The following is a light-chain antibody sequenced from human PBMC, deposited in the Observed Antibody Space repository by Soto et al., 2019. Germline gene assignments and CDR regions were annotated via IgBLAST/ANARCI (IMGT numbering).Light chain of an antibody. Sequence: IQMTQSPSSLSASVGDRVTITCRASQGVDSDLSWYQQKPGKAPKLLIYGASILHSGVPSRFTGRGSGTLFTLTISSLQHEDVATYYCQQSYSTLVLTFGGGTKVELK. CDR1: QGVDSD. V-gene: IGKV1-39*01. J-gene: IGKJ4*01. CDR2: GAS. CDR3: QQSYSTLVLT.